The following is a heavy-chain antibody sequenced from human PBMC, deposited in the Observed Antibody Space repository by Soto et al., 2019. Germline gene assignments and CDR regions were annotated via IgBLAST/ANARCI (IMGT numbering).Heavy chain of an antibody. Sequence: GSLRLSCAASGFIFSTYAMSWVRQAPGKGLEWVSSVSASGTTYYADSVKGRFTISRDNSKNTLDLQMNSLRAEDTALYYCAKDESHCRGDCYPNYFDYWGQGTLVTVSS. CDR1: GFIFSTYA. D-gene: IGHD2-21*02. J-gene: IGHJ4*02. CDR3: AKDESHCRGDCYPNYFDY. CDR2: VSASGTT. V-gene: IGHV3-23*01.